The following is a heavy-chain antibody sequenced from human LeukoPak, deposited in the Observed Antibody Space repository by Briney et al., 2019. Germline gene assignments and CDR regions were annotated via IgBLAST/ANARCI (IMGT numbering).Heavy chain of an antibody. CDR3: ARDREYSSSGLVWFDP. CDR1: GGSISSYY. V-gene: IGHV4-59*12. CDR2: IYYSGST. J-gene: IGHJ5*02. D-gene: IGHD6-6*01. Sequence: KPSETLSLTCTVSGGSISSYYWSWIRQPPGKGLEWIGHIYYSGSTNYNPSLKSRVTISVDTSENQFSLKLTSVTAADTAVYYCARDREYSSSGLVWFDPWGHGILVTVSS.